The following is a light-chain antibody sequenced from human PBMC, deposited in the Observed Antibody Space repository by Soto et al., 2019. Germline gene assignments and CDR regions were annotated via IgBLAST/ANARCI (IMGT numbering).Light chain of an antibody. V-gene: IGLV2-23*03. CDR1: SSDVGSYNL. Sequence: QSALTQPASVSGSPGQSITISCTGTSSDVGSYNLVSWYQQHPGKAPKLMIYEGSKRPSGVPNRFSGSKSGNTASLTISGLQAEDEADYYCCSYAGSSTFEVFGGGTQLTVL. J-gene: IGLJ3*02. CDR3: CSYAGSSTFEV. CDR2: EGS.